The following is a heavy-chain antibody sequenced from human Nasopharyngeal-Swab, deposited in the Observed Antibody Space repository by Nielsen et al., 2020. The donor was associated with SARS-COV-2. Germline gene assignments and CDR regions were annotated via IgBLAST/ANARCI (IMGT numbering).Heavy chain of an antibody. Sequence: WIRQPPGKGLEWVAVMSYDGSNKYYADSVKGRFTISRDNSKNTLYLQMNSLRAEDTAVYYCARDRVSGSYVDYWGQGTLVTVSS. V-gene: IGHV3-30-3*01. CDR2: MSYDGSNK. J-gene: IGHJ4*02. D-gene: IGHD1-26*01. CDR3: ARDRVSGSYVDY.